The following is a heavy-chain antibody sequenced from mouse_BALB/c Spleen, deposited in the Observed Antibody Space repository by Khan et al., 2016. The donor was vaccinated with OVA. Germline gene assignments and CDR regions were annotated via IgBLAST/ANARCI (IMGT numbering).Heavy chain of an antibody. CDR1: GLTFSNYA. J-gene: IGHJ3*01. Sequence: VQLKESGGGLVKPGGSLKLSCAASGLTFSNYAMSWVRQSPEKRLEWVASISSGDSTYYPDSVKGRFTISRDNVRNILYLQMSSLRSEDTAMYYCARDYWFAYWGQGTLVTVSA. V-gene: IGHV5-6-5*01. CDR3: ARDYWFAY. CDR2: ISSGDST.